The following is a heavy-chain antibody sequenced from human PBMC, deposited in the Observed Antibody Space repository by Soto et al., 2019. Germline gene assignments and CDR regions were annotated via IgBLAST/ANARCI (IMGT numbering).Heavy chain of an antibody. CDR1: GYTFTGYY. CDR3: ARQVLTGYAMDV. CDR2: INPNSGGT. J-gene: IGHJ6*02. Sequence: ASVKVSCKASGYTFTGYYMHWGRQAPGQGLEWMGWINPNSGGTNYAQKFQGRVTMTRDTSISTAYMELSRLRSDDTAVYYCARQVLTGYAMDVWGQGTTVTVSS. D-gene: IGHD3-9*01. V-gene: IGHV1-2*02.